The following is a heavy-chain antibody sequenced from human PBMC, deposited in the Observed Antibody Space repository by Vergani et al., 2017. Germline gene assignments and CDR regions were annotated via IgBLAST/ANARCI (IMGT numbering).Heavy chain of an antibody. CDR3: ASGWYEPNYFDY. Sequence: VQLVESGGGVVQPGRSLRLSCAASGFTVSSNYMSWVRQAPGKGLEWVSVIYSGGSTYYADSVKGRFTISRDNSKNTLYLQMNSLRAEDTAVYYCASGWYEPNYFDYWGQGTLVTVSS. CDR1: GFTVSSNY. J-gene: IGHJ4*02. D-gene: IGHD6-19*01. CDR2: IYSGGST. V-gene: IGHV3-66*02.